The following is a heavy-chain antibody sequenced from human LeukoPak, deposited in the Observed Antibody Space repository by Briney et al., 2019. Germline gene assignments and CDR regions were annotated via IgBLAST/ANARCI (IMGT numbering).Heavy chain of an antibody. J-gene: IGHJ4*02. CDR3: ARGGQQWLRRKFDY. D-gene: IGHD6-19*01. V-gene: IGHV4-34*01. Sequence: SETLSLTCAVYGGSFSGYYWSWIRQPPGKGLEWIGEINHSGSTNYNPSLKSRVTISVDTSKNQFSLKLSSVTAADTAVYYCARGGQQWLRRKFDYWGQGTLVTVSS. CDR1: GGSFSGYY. CDR2: INHSGST.